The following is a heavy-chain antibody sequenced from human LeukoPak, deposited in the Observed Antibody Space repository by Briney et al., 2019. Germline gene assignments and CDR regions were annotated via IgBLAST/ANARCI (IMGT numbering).Heavy chain of an antibody. CDR2: INHEGGGI. CDR1: GFTFSEPW. V-gene: IGHV3-7*01. D-gene: IGHD1-1*01. J-gene: IGHJ6*02. Sequence: GGSLRLSCAASGFTFSEPWMSWVRQVPGQGLEWVAHINHEGGGIQYVDSVKGRFTISRDNAKGSVYLQMNSLRAEDTAIYHCATYINWVAGDVWGQGTTVIVSS. CDR3: ATYINWVAGDV.